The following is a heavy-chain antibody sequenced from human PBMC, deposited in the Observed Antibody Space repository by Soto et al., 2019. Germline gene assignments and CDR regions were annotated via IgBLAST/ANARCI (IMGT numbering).Heavy chain of an antibody. Sequence: GESLKISCKGSGYSFTSYWIGWVRQMPGKGLEWMGIIYPGDSDTRYSPSFQGQVTISADKSISTAYLQWSSLKASDTAMYDCARHEDYYDSSGYYYRYFQHWGQGTLVTVSS. CDR3: ARHEDYYDSSGYYYRYFQH. CDR2: IYPGDSDT. CDR1: GYSFTSYW. V-gene: IGHV5-51*01. J-gene: IGHJ1*01. D-gene: IGHD3-22*01.